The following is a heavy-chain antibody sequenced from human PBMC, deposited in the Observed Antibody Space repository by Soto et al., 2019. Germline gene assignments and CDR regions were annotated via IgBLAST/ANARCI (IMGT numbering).Heavy chain of an antibody. J-gene: IGHJ3*02. CDR2: ISGSGGST. CDR1: GFTFSSYA. Sequence: PGGSLRLSCAASGFTFSSYAMSWVRQAPGKGLEWVSAISGSGGSTYYADSVKGRFTISRDNSKNTLYLQMNSLRAEDTAVYYCEKQGQYYDSSSDIWGQGTMVTVSS. V-gene: IGHV3-23*01. CDR3: EKQGQYYDSSSDI. D-gene: IGHD3-22*01.